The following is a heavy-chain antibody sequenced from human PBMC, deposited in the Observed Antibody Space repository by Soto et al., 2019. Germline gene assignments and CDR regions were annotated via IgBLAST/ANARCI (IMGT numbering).Heavy chain of an antibody. J-gene: IGHJ4*02. V-gene: IGHV3-9*01. CDR3: AVSTADIVLLPSNIHFES. CDR2: VSWDRVTV. D-gene: IGHD2-8*02. CDR1: GSTFDGDAFA. Sequence: EVHLVESGGGVAQPGGSLRLSCAASGSTFDGDAFALHWVRQAPGKGLEWVSGVSWDRVTVAYADSVQGRFTVSRDHSKNSLDLQMDSLRPGDTALYYCAVSTADIVLLPSNIHFESWGQGTLVTVSS.